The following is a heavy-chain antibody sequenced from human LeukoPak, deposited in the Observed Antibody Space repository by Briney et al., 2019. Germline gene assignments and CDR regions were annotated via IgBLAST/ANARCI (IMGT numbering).Heavy chain of an antibody. CDR2: INSDGSTT. J-gene: IGHJ4*02. CDR1: GFTFSSYW. V-gene: IGHV3-74*01. D-gene: IGHD3-22*01. Sequence: GGSLRLSCAASGFTFSSYWMHWVRQAPGKGLVGVSRINSDGSTTNYADSVKGRFTISRDNARNTLYLQMNSLRAEDTAVYYCARERYYSGFDYWGQGSLVTVSS. CDR3: ARERYYSGFDY.